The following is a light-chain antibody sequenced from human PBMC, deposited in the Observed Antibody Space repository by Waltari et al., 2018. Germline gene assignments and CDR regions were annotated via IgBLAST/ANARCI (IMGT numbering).Light chain of an antibody. Sequence: DIQMTQSPSSLSASVGDRVTMTCRASQGINNWLAWYQQVPGRAPKLLIYSASSLQSGVPSRFSGSGSGTDFTLTISSLEPEDFAVYYCQQRSNWLTFGGGTKVEIK. V-gene: IGKV1-12*01. CDR2: SAS. CDR1: QGINNW. CDR3: QQRSNWLT. J-gene: IGKJ4*01.